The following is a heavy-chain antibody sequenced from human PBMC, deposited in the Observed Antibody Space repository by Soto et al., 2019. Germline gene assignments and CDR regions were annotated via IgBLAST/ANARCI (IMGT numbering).Heavy chain of an antibody. CDR3: AAMTTVTTPYDY. CDR1: GGTXSSYA. J-gene: IGHJ4*02. D-gene: IGHD4-4*01. CDR2: IIPIFGTA. V-gene: IGHV1-69*13. Sequence: SXKVSCKASGGTXSSYASGLVRQAPGQGLEWIGGIIPIFGTANYAQKFQGRVTITADEYTSTAYMELSSLRSEDKAVYYCAAMTTVTTPYDYWGQGTLGTVS.